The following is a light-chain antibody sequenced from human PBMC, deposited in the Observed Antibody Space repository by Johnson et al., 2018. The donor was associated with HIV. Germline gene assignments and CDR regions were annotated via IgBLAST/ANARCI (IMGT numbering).Light chain of an antibody. CDR2: DNN. J-gene: IGLJ1*01. CDR3: GTWDGSLSVYV. Sequence: QPVLTQPPSVSAAPGQKVTISCSGSSSNIGNNYVSWYQQLPGTAPKLLIYDNNKRPSGIPARFSGSKSATSATLDITGLQTGDEADYYCGTWDGSLSVYVCEDGTEVTVL. CDR1: SSNIGNNY. V-gene: IGLV1-51*01.